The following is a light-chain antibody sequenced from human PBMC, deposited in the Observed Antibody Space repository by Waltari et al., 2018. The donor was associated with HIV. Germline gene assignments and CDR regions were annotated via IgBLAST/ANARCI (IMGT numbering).Light chain of an antibody. J-gene: IGLJ1*01. CDR2: DNI. CDR1: DSNIGKDY. CDR3: GTWDFSLSAYV. V-gene: IGLV1-51*01. Sequence: QSVLTQPPSVSAAPGQKVTISCSGSDSNIGKDYVSWYQQLPGTAPKVLIYDNIHRPSGIPDRFSCSKSGTSATLGITGLQTGDEADYYCGTWDFSLSAYVFGTGTKVTVL.